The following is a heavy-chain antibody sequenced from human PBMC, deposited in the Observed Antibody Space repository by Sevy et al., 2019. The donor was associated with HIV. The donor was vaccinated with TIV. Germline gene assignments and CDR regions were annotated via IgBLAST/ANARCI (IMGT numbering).Heavy chain of an antibody. V-gene: IGHV3-23*01. CDR2: ISGSGGST. D-gene: IGHD6-19*01. CDR1: GFTFSSYA. Sequence: GGSLRRSCAASGFTFSSYAMSWVRQAPGKGLEWVSAISGSGGSTYYADSVKGRFTISRDNSKNTLYLQMNSLRAEDTAVYYCAKGGQWLRGADYYYYMDVWGKGTTVTVSS. J-gene: IGHJ6*03. CDR3: AKGGQWLRGADYYYYMDV.